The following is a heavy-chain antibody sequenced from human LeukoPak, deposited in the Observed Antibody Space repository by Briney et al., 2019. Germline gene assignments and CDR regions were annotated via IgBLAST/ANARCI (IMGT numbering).Heavy chain of an antibody. V-gene: IGHV5-51*01. CDR3: ARPISSSWYNFDY. Sequence: GESLKISFKGSGYSFTSYWIGWVRQMPGKGLEWMGIIYPGDSDTRYSPSFQGQVAISADKSISTAYLQWSSLKASDTAMYYCARPISSSWYNFDYWGQGTLVTVSS. CDR2: IYPGDSDT. D-gene: IGHD6-13*01. CDR1: GYSFTSYW. J-gene: IGHJ4*02.